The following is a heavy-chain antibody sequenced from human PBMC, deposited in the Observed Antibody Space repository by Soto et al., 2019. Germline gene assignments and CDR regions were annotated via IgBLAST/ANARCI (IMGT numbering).Heavy chain of an antibody. V-gene: IGHV1-8*01. D-gene: IGHD3-3*01. CDR3: ARQYYDFWSGYYTEYYGMDV. Sequence: GASVKVSCKASGYTFTSYDINWVRQATGQGLEWMGWMNPSSGNTGYAQKFQGRVTMTRNTSISTAYMELSSLRSEDTAVYYCARQYYDFWSGYYTEYYGMDVWGQGTTVTVSS. J-gene: IGHJ6*02. CDR1: GYTFTSYD. CDR2: MNPSSGNT.